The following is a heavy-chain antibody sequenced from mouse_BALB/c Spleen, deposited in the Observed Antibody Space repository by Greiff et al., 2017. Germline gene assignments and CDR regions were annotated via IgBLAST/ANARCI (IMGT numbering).Heavy chain of an antibody. CDR1: GFTFSSYY. V-gene: IGHV5-6-2*01. J-gene: IGHJ3*01. CDR2: INSNGGST. Sequence: EVMLVESGGGLVKLGGSLKLSCAASGFTFSSYYMSWVRQTPEKRLELVAAINSNGGSTYYPDTVKGRFTISRDNAKNTLYLQMSSLKSEDTALYYWGRPYYYDGGFAEWGQGTLVPGPA. CDR3: GRPYYYDGGFAE. D-gene: IGHD1-1*01.